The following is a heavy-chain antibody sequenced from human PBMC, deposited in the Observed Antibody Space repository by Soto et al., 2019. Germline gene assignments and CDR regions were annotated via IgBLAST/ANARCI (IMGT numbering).Heavy chain of an antibody. CDR3: ARVIRGAYYNSPLDT. CDR1: GYTFTGYF. Sequence: ASVKVSCKASGYTFTGYFIHWVRQAPGQGLEWMGWINPYSGGADYAQSFQGRVTMTRDTSISTVYMELSRLRFDDTAVYYCARVIRGAYYNSPLDTWGQGTVLTF. D-gene: IGHD3-10*01. CDR2: INPYSGGA. J-gene: IGHJ4*02. V-gene: IGHV1-2*02.